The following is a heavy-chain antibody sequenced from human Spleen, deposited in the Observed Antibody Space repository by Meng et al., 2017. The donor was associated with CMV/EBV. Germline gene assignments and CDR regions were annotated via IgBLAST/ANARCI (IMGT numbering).Heavy chain of an antibody. J-gene: IGHJ4*02. Sequence: GESLKISCAASGFTFSVYSMNWVRQAPGKGLEWVASISSSSSFIYYADSVRGRFTISRDNAKNSLYLQVNSLRADDTAVYYCARDERGQAYFDDWGQGTLVTVSS. CDR1: GFTFSVYS. V-gene: IGHV3-21*01. CDR3: ARDERGQAYFDD. CDR2: ISSSSSFI.